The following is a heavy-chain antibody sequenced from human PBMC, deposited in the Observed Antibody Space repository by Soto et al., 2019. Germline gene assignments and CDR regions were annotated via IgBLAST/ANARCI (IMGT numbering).Heavy chain of an antibody. D-gene: IGHD2-8*01. Sequence: SETLSLTCAVSGGSISSGGYSWSWIRQPPGKGLEWIGYIYHSGSTYYNPSLKSRVTISVDRSKSQFSLKLSSVTAADTAVYYCARSLGYCTNGVCPYHYWGQGTLVTVSS. J-gene: IGHJ4*02. CDR2: IYHSGST. CDR3: ARSLGYCTNGVCPYHY. CDR1: GGSISSGGYS. V-gene: IGHV4-30-2*01.